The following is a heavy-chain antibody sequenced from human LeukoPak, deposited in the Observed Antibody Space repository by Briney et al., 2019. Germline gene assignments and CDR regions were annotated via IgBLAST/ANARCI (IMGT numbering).Heavy chain of an antibody. CDR1: GGSISNHY. J-gene: IGHJ6*03. Sequence: KPSETLSLTCTVSGGSISNHYWSWIRQPPGKGLEWIGYIYYSGSTNYNPSLKSRVTISVDTSKNQFSLKLSSVTAADTAVYYCARAGGIVATGVYYYYYYMDVWGKGTTVTVSS. D-gene: IGHD5-12*01. CDR3: ARAGGIVATGVYYYYYYMDV. CDR2: IYYSGST. V-gene: IGHV4-59*11.